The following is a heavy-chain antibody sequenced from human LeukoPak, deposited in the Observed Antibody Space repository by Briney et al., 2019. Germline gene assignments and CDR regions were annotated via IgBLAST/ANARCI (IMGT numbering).Heavy chain of an antibody. V-gene: IGHV1-69*13. J-gene: IGHJ4*02. CDR1: GGTFGSYA. CDR3: ARGGITMIVGFLSY. CDR2: IIPIFGTA. Sequence: VASVKVSCKASGGTFGSYAISWVRQAPGQGLEWMGGIIPIFGTANYAQKFQGRVTITADESTSTAYMELSSLRSEDTAVYYCARGGITMIVGFLSYWGQGTLVTVSS. D-gene: IGHD3-22*01.